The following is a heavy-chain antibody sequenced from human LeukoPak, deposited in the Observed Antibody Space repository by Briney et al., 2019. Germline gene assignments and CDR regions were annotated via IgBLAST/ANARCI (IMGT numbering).Heavy chain of an antibody. J-gene: IGHJ4*02. CDR2: LSANGGTT. V-gene: IGHV3-64D*06. D-gene: IGHD2-2*01. CDR3: VKDLYKGDSASWYFFHY. CDR1: GFIISDYA. Sequence: GGSLRLSCSASGFIISDYAMHWVRQAPGKGLEYFSALSANGGTTYYADSVKGRFTISRDTSKNTLYLQMSSLRAEDTAMYHCVKDLYKGDSASWYFFHYWGQGTLVTVSS.